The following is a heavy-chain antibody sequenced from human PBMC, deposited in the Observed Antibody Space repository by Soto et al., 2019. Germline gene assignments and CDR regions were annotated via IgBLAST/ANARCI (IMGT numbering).Heavy chain of an antibody. D-gene: IGHD3-10*01. CDR2: IGGSGSPI. CDR1: GFTFRSYS. J-gene: IGHJ4*02. V-gene: IGHV3-48*01. Sequence: EVQLVESGGGSVQPGGSLRLSCAASGFTFRSYSMNWVRQAPGKGLEWVSYIGGSGSPIYYADSVKGRFTISRDNAKNSLYLQMNSLRAEDTGVYYCARDLIVGTYIGYWGQGTLVTVSS. CDR3: ARDLIVGTYIGY.